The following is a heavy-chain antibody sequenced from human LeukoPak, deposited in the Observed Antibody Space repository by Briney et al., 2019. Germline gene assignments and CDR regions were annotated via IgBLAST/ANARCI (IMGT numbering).Heavy chain of an antibody. Sequence: GGSLRLSCAASGFTFSDSYMTWVRQAPGKGVERVAYISGSGHDINYSESAKGRFTISRDNAKDSLHLQMNSLKAEDTAIYYCAKDPDGTMVRGLIITYFDYWGQGTLVTVSS. D-gene: IGHD3-10*01. J-gene: IGHJ4*02. CDR2: ISGSGHDI. CDR3: AKDPDGTMVRGLIITYFDY. CDR1: GFTFSDSY. V-gene: IGHV3-11*01.